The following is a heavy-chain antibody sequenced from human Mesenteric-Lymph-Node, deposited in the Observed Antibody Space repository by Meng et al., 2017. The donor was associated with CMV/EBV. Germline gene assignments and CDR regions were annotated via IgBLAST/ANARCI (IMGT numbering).Heavy chain of an antibody. CDR3: ARGGRVIAARPPDY. V-gene: IGHV4-34*01. CDR1: GGSFSGYY. CDR2: INHSGST. Sequence: AVYGGSFSGYYWSWIRQPPGKGLEWIGEINHSGSTNYNPSLKSRVTISVDTSKNQFSLKLSSVTAADTAVYYCARGGRVIAARPPDYWGQGTLVTVSS. D-gene: IGHD6-6*01. J-gene: IGHJ4*02.